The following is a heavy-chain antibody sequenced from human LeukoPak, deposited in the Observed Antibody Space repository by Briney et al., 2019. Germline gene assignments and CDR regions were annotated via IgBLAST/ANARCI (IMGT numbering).Heavy chain of an antibody. CDR3: ARVRTTVTYYFDY. D-gene: IGHD4-17*01. Sequence: PGGSLRLSCAASGFIFSSYGMHWVRQAPGKGLEWVAFIRYDGSKEYYADSVKGRFTISRDNAKNSLYLQMNSLRAEDTAVYYCARVRTTVTYYFDYWGQGTLVTVSS. V-gene: IGHV3-30*02. J-gene: IGHJ4*02. CDR2: IRYDGSKE. CDR1: GFIFSSYG.